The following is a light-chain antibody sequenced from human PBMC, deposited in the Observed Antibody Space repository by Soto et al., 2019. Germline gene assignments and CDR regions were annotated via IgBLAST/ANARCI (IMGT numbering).Light chain of an antibody. CDR2: YDS. CDR3: QVWDSSSDHYV. J-gene: IGLJ1*01. Sequence: SYELPQPPSVSVPPGKTARITCGGNNIGSKSVHWYQQKPGQAPVLVIYYDSDRPSGIPERFSGSNSGNTATLTISRVEAGDESDYYCQVWDSSSDHYVFGTGTKLTVL. V-gene: IGLV3-21*04. CDR1: NIGSKS.